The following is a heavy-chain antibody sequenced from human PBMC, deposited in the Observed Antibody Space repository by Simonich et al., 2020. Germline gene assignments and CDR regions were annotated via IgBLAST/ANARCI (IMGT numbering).Heavy chain of an antibody. CDR2: IYYSGST. D-gene: IGHD6-13*01. Sequence: QLQLQESGPGLVTPSETLSLTCTVSGGSNSSSRKYWGWFRQPPGKGLEWIVSIYYSGSTYSNPALKIRVTISVGTSKNQFTRKLRSVTAADTAVYYCAGHAGFAFDIWGQGTMVTVSS. J-gene: IGHJ3*02. V-gene: IGHV4-39*01. CDR3: AGHAGFAFDI. CDR1: GGSNSSSRKY.